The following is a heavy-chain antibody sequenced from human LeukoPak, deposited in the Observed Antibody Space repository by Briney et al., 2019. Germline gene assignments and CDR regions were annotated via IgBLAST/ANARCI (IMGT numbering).Heavy chain of an antibody. CDR3: ARDLGEWGRVDD. J-gene: IGHJ4*02. V-gene: IGHV3-30*03. D-gene: IGHD3-16*01. Sequence: GGSLRLSCAASGFTFSSYSMNWVRQAPGKGLDWVAFIFFDGSNKYYADSVKGRFTISRDDSKNTLYLQMDSLRPEDTAVYYCARDLGEWGRVDDWGQGTLVTVSS. CDR1: GFTFSSYS. CDR2: IFFDGSNK.